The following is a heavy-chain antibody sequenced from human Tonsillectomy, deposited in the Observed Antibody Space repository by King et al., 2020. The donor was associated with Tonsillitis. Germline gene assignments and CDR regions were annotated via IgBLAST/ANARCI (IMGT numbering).Heavy chain of an antibody. CDR3: ARYYASGTYLDY. CDR2: IISSGSAI. Sequence: VQLVESGGGLVQPGGSLRLSCAASGFTFSSYEMNWVRQAPGKGLEWVSYIISSGSAIFYADSVKGRFTISRDNAKNSLYLQMNSLRAEDTALYYCARYYASGTYLDYWGQGTLVTVSS. V-gene: IGHV3-48*03. D-gene: IGHD3-10*01. CDR1: GFTFSSYE. J-gene: IGHJ4*02.